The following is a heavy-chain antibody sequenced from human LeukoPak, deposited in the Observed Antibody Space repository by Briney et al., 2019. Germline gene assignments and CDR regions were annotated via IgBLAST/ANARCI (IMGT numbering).Heavy chain of an antibody. CDR2: IRSKANSYAT. D-gene: IGHD4-17*01. V-gene: IGHV3-73*01. CDR3: TSGDYRAFQGIDY. CDR1: GSTFSGSA. Sequence: GGSLKLSCAASGSTFSGSAMHWVRQASGKGLEWVGRIRSKANSYATAYAASVKGRFTISRDDSKNTAYLQMNSLKTEDTAVYYCTSGDYRAFQGIDYWGQGTLVTVSS. J-gene: IGHJ4*02.